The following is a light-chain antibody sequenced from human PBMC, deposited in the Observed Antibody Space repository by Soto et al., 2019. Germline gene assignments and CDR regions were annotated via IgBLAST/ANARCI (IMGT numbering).Light chain of an antibody. V-gene: IGLV6-57*01. J-gene: IGLJ3*02. Sequence: NFMLTQPHSVSESPGKTVTISCTRSSGSIASNYVQWYQQRPGSSPTTVIYEDNQRPSGVPDRFSGSIDSSSNSASLTISGXKTEDEADYYCQSYDSSNLWVFGGGTKLTVL. CDR2: EDN. CDR1: SGSIASNY. CDR3: QSYDSSNLWV.